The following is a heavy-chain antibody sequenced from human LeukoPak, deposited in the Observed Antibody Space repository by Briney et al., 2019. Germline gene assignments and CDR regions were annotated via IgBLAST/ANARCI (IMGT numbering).Heavy chain of an antibody. CDR1: GFTFSSYA. D-gene: IGHD3-10*01. Sequence: GGSLRLSCAASGFTFSSYAMTWVRQSPGKGLEWVSSISGNGGYTYYADSVKGRFTISRDNAKNSLYLQMNSLRAEDTAVYYCAIPPLSGTGSSRPLAGIDAWGQGTTVTVSS. J-gene: IGHJ6*02. CDR2: ISGNGGYT. V-gene: IGHV3-23*01. CDR3: AIPPLSGTGSSRPLAGIDA.